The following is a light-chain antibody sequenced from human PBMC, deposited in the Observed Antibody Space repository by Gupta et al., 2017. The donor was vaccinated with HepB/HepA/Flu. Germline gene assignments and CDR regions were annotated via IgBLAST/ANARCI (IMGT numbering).Light chain of an antibody. V-gene: IGLV3-1*01. Sequence: SYELTQPPSVSVSPGQTASITCSGDKLGDKYACWYQQKPGQSPVLVIYQDSKRPSGSPERFSGSKSGNTATLTISGTQAMEDADYYCQAWDSSTAWVFGGGTKLTVL. CDR1: KLGDKY. CDR2: QDS. J-gene: IGLJ2*01. CDR3: QAWDSSTAWV.